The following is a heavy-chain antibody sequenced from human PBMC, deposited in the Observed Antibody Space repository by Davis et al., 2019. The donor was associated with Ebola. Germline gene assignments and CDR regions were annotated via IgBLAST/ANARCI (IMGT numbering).Heavy chain of an antibody. J-gene: IGHJ6*02. V-gene: IGHV4-39*07. CDR1: GGSISSSSYY. CDR3: ARLTIVGGYSYGYYYYYGMDV. Sequence: SETLSLTCTVSGGSISSSSYYWGWIRQPPGKGLEWIGSIYYSGSTNYNPSLKSRVTISVDTSKNQFSLKLSSVTAADTAVYYCARLTIVGGYSYGYYYYYGMDVWGQGTTVTVSS. D-gene: IGHD5-18*01. CDR2: IYYSGST.